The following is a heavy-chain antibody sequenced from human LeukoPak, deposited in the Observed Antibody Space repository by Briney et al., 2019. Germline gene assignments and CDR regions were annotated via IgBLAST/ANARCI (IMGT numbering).Heavy chain of an antibody. J-gene: IGHJ4*02. CDR3: ARDTTYYDFWSGYSSLGY. CDR1: GYTFTSYG. CDR2: ISAYNGNT. V-gene: IGHV1-18*01. Sequence: ASVKVSCKASGYTFTSYGISWVRQAPGQGLEWMGWISAYNGNTNYEQKLQGRVTMTTDTSTSTAYMELRSLRSDDTAVYYCARDTTYYDFWSGYSSLGYWGQGTLVTVSS. D-gene: IGHD3-3*01.